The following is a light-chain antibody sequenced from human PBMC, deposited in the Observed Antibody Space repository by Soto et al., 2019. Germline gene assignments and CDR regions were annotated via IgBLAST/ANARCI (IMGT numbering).Light chain of an antibody. CDR1: QSVPRSY. Sequence: EIVLTQSPGTLSLSPGERATLSCRASQSVPRSYLAWYQQKPGQAPRLLIYGTSSRAPGIPDRFSGSGSGTDFTLTISRLEPEDFAVFYRQQYGSAITFGQGTRLEIK. CDR2: GTS. J-gene: IGKJ5*01. CDR3: QQYGSAIT. V-gene: IGKV3-20*01.